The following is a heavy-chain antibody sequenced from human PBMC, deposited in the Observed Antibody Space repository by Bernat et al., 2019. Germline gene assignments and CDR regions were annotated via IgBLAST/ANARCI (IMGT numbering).Heavy chain of an antibody. CDR2: IYYSGST. CDR1: GYSISNNNW. J-gene: IGHJ4*02. CDR3: ARNYGSWLYYFDY. D-gene: IGHD3-10*01. Sequence: QVQLQESGPGLVKPADTLSLTCGVSGYSISNNNWWGWIRQPPGKGLEWIGYIYYSGSTYYNPSLKSRVTMSVDTSKNQFSLKLSYVTAVDTAVYYCARNYGSWLYYFDYWGQGTLVTVSS. V-gene: IGHV4-28*01.